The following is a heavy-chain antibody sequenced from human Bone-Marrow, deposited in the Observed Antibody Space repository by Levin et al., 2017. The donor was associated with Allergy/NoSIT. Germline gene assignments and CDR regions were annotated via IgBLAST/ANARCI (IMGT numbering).Heavy chain of an antibody. Sequence: GGSLRLSCAASGFTFSSYAMSWVRQAPGKGLEWVSAISGLGSSTYYADSVKGRFTISRDNSKNTLYLQMNSLRVEDTGVYYGAKDKLRLTWGWGSGDHNYYFDYWGQGTLVTVSS. D-gene: IGHD2-15*01. J-gene: IGHJ4*02. V-gene: IGHV3-23*01. CDR2: ISGLGSST. CDR3: AKDKLRLTWGWGSGDHNYYFDY. CDR1: GFTFSSYA.